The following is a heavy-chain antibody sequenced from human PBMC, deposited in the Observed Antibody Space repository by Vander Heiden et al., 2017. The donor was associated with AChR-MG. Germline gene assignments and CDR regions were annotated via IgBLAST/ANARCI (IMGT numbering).Heavy chain of an antibody. CDR3: ARVRSVVVVAASYFDY. J-gene: IGHJ4*02. CDR2: ISYDGSNK. D-gene: IGHD2-15*01. Sequence: QVQLVEAGGGVVQPGRSLSLSGAASGLTFRSYSMHWVRQAPGKGLEWVAVISYDGSNKYYADSVKGRFTISRDNSKNTLYLQMNSLRAEDTAVYYCARVRSVVVVAASYFDYWGQGTLVTVSS. V-gene: IGHV3-30-3*01. CDR1: GLTFRSYS.